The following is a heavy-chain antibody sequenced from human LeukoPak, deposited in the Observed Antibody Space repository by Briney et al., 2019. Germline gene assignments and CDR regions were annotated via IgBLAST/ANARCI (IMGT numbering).Heavy chain of an antibody. CDR1: GGSISSGAYY. J-gene: IGHJ3*02. CDR2: IYTSGSSDYRST. D-gene: IGHD2-2*01. CDR3: ATARTSCSSSTCGMAFDI. Sequence: ASQTLSLTCTVSGGSISSGAYYWSWIRQPAGKGLEWIGRIYTSGSSDYRSTNYNPSLKSRVTLSIDTSKRHFSLTLSSVTAADTAIYYCATARTSCSSSTCGMAFDIWGQGTMVTVSS. V-gene: IGHV4-61*02.